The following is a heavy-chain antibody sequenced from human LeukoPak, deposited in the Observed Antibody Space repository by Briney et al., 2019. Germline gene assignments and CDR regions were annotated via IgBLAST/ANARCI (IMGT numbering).Heavy chain of an antibody. CDR1: GFSLSSSGMS. V-gene: IGHV2-70*11. CDR3: ARIRGQVGAAFGNYFDY. J-gene: IGHJ4*02. Sequence: ESGPTLVNPTQTLTLTCTFSGFSLSSSGMSVSWIRQPPGKALQWRARIDEADYKSSPTSLKTRVTISKETSKQQVVLTITNMDPVDTATYYCARIRGQVGAAFGNYFDYWGQGTLVTVSS. D-gene: IGHD1-26*01. CDR2: IDEADYK.